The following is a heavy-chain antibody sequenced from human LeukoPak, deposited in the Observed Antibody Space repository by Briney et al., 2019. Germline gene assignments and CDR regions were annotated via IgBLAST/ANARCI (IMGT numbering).Heavy chain of an antibody. CDR2: IYYSGST. Sequence: SETLSLTCTVSGGSISSYHWSWIRQPPGKGLEWIGYIYYSGSTNYNPSLKSRATISVDTSKNQFSLNLSSVTAADTAVYYCAREIPGGRLDYWGQGTLVTVSS. J-gene: IGHJ4*02. CDR3: AREIPGGRLDY. CDR1: GGSISSYH. V-gene: IGHV4-59*01. D-gene: IGHD1-14*01.